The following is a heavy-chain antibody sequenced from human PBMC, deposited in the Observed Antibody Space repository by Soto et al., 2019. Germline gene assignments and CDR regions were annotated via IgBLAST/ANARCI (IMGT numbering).Heavy chain of an antibody. V-gene: IGHV4-59*08. D-gene: IGHD6-13*01. CDR3: ARTKFGMGSSFVDYYYYMDV. CDR2: IYYSGST. CDR1: GGSISSYY. J-gene: IGHJ6*03. Sequence: SETLSLTCTVSGGSISSYYWSWIRQPPGKGLEWIGYIYYSGSTNYNPSLKSRVTISVDTSKNQFSLKLSSVTAADTAVYYCARTKFGMGSSFVDYYYYMDVWGKGTTVTVSS.